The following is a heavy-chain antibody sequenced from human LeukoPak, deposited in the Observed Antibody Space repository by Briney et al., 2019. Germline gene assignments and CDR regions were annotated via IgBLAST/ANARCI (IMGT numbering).Heavy chain of an antibody. CDR2: INSDVSST. J-gene: IGHJ4*02. CDR3: ARGAGELSSTGDY. V-gene: IGHV3-74*01. D-gene: IGHD3-16*02. Sequence: GGSLRLSCAASGFTFSSYWMHWVRQAPGKGLVWVSRINSDVSSTYYADSVKGRFTISRDNAKNTLYLQMNSLRVEDTALYYCARGAGELSSTGDYWGQETLVTVSS. CDR1: GFTFSSYW.